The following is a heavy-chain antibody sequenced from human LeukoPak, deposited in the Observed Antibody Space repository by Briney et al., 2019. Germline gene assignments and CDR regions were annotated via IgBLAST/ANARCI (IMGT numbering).Heavy chain of an antibody. D-gene: IGHD6-19*01. V-gene: IGHV3-21*01. CDR1: GFTFSSYS. Sequence: PGGSLRLSCAASGFTFSSYSMNWVRQAPGKGLEWVSSISSSSSYIYYADSVRGRFTISRDDAKNSLYLQMNSLRAEDTAVYYCARGIAVAGSDYWGQGTLVTVSS. CDR2: ISSSSSYI. J-gene: IGHJ4*02. CDR3: ARGIAVAGSDY.